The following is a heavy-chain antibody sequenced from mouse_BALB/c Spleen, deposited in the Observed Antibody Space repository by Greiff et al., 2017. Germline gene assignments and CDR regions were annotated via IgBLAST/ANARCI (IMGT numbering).Heavy chain of an antibody. CDR2: IWSGGST. CDR3: ARKGDYGNYGNAMDY. V-gene: IGHV2-2*02. Sequence: VQLQQSGPGLVQPSQSLSITCTVSGFSLTSYGVHWVRQSPGKGLEWLGVIWSGGSTDYNAAFISRLSISKDNSKSQVFFKMNSLQANDTAIYYCARKGDYGNYGNAMDYWGQGTSVTVSS. J-gene: IGHJ4*01. D-gene: IGHD2-1*01. CDR1: GFSLTSYG.